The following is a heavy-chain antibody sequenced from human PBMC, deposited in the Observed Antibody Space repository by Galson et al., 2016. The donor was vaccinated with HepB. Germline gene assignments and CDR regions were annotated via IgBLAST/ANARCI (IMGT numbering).Heavy chain of an antibody. J-gene: IGHJ5*02. V-gene: IGHV3-30*01. CDR1: GFSFTSYA. Sequence: SLRLSCAVSGFSFTSYAMHWVRQPPGKGLEWVAVISSDGSNKYYADSVKGRFTISRDNSKNTLYMQMNSLRPEDTAVYYCASGCIASSGPSGPADWFDPWGQGTLVTVSS. CDR3: ASGCIASSGPSGPADWFDP. D-gene: IGHD6-13*01. CDR2: ISSDGSNK.